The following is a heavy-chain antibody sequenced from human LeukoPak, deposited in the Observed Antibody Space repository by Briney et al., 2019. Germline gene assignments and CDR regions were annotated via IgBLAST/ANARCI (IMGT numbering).Heavy chain of an antibody. V-gene: IGHV4-59*01. Sequence: SETLSLTCTVPGGSISSYYWSWIRQPPGKGLEWIGYIYYSGSTNYNPSLKSRVTISVDTSKNQLSLKLSSVTAADTAVYYCARAATRYCSGGSCYRYRTYWYFDLWGRGTLVTVSS. D-gene: IGHD2-15*01. CDR3: ARAATRYCSGGSCYRYRTYWYFDL. CDR1: GGSISSYY. J-gene: IGHJ2*01. CDR2: IYYSGST.